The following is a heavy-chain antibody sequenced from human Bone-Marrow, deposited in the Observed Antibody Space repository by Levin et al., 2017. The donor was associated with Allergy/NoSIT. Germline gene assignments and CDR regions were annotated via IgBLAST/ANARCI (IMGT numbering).Heavy chain of an antibody. J-gene: IGHJ5*02. Sequence: PGGSLRLSCVVSGFTFSNYNMNWVRQAPGKGPEWVSSISPTSTNILYADSVKGRFTISRDNARSSLFLQMNSLRAEDTAIYYCVRGINMAGWFDPWGQGTLVAVSS. D-gene: IGHD6-19*01. CDR1: GFTFSNYN. CDR3: VRGINMAGWFDP. CDR2: ISPTSTNI. V-gene: IGHV3-21*01.